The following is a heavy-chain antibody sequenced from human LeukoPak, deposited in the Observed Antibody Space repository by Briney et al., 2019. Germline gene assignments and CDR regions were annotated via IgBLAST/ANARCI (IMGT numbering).Heavy chain of an antibody. Sequence: GGSLRLSCAASGFTFSSYAMSWVRQAPGKGLEWVSAISGSGGSTYYADSVKGRFTISRDNSKNTLYLQMNSLRAEDTAVYYCAKASLRWMEGGGYFGYWGQGTLVTVSS. J-gene: IGHJ4*02. CDR1: GFTFSSYA. CDR2: ISGSGGST. D-gene: IGHD4-23*01. V-gene: IGHV3-23*01. CDR3: AKASLRWMEGGGYFGY.